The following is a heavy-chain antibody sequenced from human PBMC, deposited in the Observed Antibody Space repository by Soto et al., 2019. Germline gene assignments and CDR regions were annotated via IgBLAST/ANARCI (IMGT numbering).Heavy chain of an antibody. J-gene: IGHJ4*02. V-gene: IGHV1-46*01. Sequence: SVKVSCKASGYTFTSYYMHWVRQAPGQGLEWVGIINPSGGSTSYAQKFQGRVTMTRDTSTSTVYMELSSLRSEDTAVYYCATGEVAVAVPRPNFHYWGPGTLVTVYS. D-gene: IGHD6-19*01. CDR2: INPSGGST. CDR3: ATGEVAVAVPRPNFHY. CDR1: GYTFTSYY.